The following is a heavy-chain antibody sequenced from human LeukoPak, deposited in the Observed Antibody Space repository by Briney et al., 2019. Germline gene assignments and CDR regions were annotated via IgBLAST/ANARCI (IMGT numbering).Heavy chain of an antibody. J-gene: IGHJ3*02. CDR1: GGSISSYY. CDR2: IYYSGST. CDR3: ARDRAFDI. V-gene: IGHV4-59*01. Sequence: SETLSLTCTVPGGSISSYYWSWIRQPPGKGLEWIGYIYYSGSTNYNPSLKSRVTISVDTSKNQFSLKLSSVTAADTAVYYCARDRAFDIWGQGTMVTVSS.